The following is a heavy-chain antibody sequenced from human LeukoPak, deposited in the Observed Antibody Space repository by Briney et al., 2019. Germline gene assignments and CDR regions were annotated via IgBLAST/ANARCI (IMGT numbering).Heavy chain of an antibody. D-gene: IGHD6-25*01. J-gene: IGHJ4*02. CDR2: INYSGST. Sequence: PSETLSLTCTVSGDSISSSGCFWGWIRQSPGKGLEWIASINYSGSTYYNPSLKSRVTISIDTSKNQFSMKLSSVTAADAAVYDCARTYSSGQGAYYWGQGTLVTVSS. CDR1: GDSISSSGCF. CDR3: ARTYSSGQGAYY. V-gene: IGHV4-39*07.